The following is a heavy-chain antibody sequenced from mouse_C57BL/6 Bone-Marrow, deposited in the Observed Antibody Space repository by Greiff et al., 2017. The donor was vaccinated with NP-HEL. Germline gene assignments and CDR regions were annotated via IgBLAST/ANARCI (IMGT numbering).Heavy chain of an antibody. V-gene: IGHV1-18*01. D-gene: IGHD2-5*01. Sequence: EVKLQQSGPELVKPGASVKIPCKASGYTFTDYNMDWVKQSHGKSLEWIGDINPNNGGTIYNQKFKGKATLTVDKSSSTAYMELRSLTSEDTAVYYCAMYSNHWYFDVWGTGTTVTVSS. CDR1: GYTFTDYN. CDR2: INPNNGGT. J-gene: IGHJ1*03. CDR3: AMYSNHWYFDV.